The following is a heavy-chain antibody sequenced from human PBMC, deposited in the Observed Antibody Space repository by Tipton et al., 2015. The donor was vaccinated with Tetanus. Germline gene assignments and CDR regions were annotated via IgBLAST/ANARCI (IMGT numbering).Heavy chain of an antibody. V-gene: IGHV3-48*02. CDR3: ARGHIPALDI. CDR1: GFTFSSYS. J-gene: IGHJ3*02. CDR2: ISSSSSTI. Sequence: SLRLSCAASGFTFSSYSMNWVRQAPGKGLEWISYISSSSSTIYYADSVKGRITVSRDNAKSSLYLQMNSLRDEDTAVYYCARGHIPALDIWGQGTVVTGSS. D-gene: IGHD2-2*02.